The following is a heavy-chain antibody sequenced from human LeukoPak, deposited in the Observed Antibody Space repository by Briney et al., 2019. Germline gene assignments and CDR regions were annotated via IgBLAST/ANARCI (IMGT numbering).Heavy chain of an antibody. Sequence: SSETLSLTCTVSGGSISNYYWSWIRQPPGKGLEWIGYIYYSGTTNYNPSLKSRVTISVDTSKNQFSLKLSSVTAADTAVYYCARGSQIRYYYYMDVWGKGTTVTISS. D-gene: IGHD6-6*01. V-gene: IGHV4-59*12. J-gene: IGHJ6*03. CDR3: ARGSQIRYYYYMDV. CDR2: IYYSGTT. CDR1: GGSISNYY.